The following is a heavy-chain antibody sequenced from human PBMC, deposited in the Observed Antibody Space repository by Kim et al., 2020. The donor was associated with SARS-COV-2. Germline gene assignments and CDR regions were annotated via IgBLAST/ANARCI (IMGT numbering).Heavy chain of an antibody. CDR1: GFTFSSYG. CDR3: AKDQLLLWFGEFSSHPYGMDV. V-gene: IGHV3-30*18. D-gene: IGHD3-10*01. Sequence: GGSLRLSCAASGFTFSSYGMHWVRQAPGKGLEWVAVISYDGSNKYYADSVKGRFTISRDNSKNTLYLQMNSLRAEDTAVYYCAKDQLLLWFGEFSSHPYGMDVWGQGTTVTVSS. CDR2: ISYDGSNK. J-gene: IGHJ6*02.